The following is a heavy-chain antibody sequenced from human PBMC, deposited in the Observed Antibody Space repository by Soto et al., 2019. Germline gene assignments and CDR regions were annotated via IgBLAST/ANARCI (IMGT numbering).Heavy chain of an antibody. Sequence: SETLSLTCAVYGGSFSGYYWSWIRQPPGKGLEWIGEINHSGSTNYNPSLKSRVTISVDTSKNQFSLKLSSVTAADTAVYYCARGLGAARPLYYYMDVWGKGTTVTVSS. CDR1: GGSFSGYY. CDR3: ARGLGAARPLYYYMDV. J-gene: IGHJ6*03. CDR2: INHSGST. D-gene: IGHD6-6*01. V-gene: IGHV4-34*01.